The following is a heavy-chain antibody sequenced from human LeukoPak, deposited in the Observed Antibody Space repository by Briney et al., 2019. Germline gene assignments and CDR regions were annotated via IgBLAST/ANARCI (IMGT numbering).Heavy chain of an antibody. D-gene: IGHD6-13*01. V-gene: IGHV4-39*01. J-gene: IGHJ5*02. CDR1: GGSISSSSYY. CDR2: IYYSGST. CDR3: ARLKLRSSSLWFDP. Sequence: PSETLSLTCTVSGGSISSSSYYWGWIRQPPGKGLEWIGSIYYSGSTYYNPSLKSRVTISVDTSKNQFSLTVSSVTATDTAVYYCARLKLRSSSLWFDPWGQGTLVTVSS.